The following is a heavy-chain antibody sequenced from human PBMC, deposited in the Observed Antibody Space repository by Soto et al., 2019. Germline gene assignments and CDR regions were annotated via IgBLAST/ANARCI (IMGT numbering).Heavy chain of an antibody. D-gene: IGHD6-19*01. CDR1: GFTFSSYG. CDR2: LSFVGSNK. V-gene: IGHV3-30*18. CDR3: AKEMSVSSSGWYGYYFDY. Sequence: GGSLRLSCAASGFTFSSYGMHWVRQAPGKGLEWVAVLSFVGSNKYYADSVKGRFTISRDNSKNTLYLQMNSLRAEDTAVYYCAKEMSVSSSGWYGYYFDYWGRGTLVTVSS. J-gene: IGHJ4*02.